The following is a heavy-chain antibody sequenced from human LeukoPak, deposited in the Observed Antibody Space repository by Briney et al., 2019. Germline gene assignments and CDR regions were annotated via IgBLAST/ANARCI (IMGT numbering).Heavy chain of an antibody. V-gene: IGHV3-48*01. J-gene: IGHJ4*02. CDR2: ISSSSSTI. D-gene: IGHD2-21*01. Sequence: GGSLRLSCAASGFTFSRDSMDWVRQAPGKGLGWVSFISSSSSTIYYADSVKGRFTISRDNAKNSLFLQFNSLRAEDTAVYYCARALRAYYFDDWGQGTLVTVSS. CDR3: ARALRAYYFDD. CDR1: GFTFSRDS.